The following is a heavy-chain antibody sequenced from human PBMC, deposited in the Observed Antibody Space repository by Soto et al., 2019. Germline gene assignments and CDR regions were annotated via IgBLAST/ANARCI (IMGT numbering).Heavy chain of an antibody. D-gene: IGHD2-2*01. CDR3: ARVVPGAEAWFGP. V-gene: IGHV1-2*02. CDR1: GYTFTGYY. Sequence: GASVKVSCKASGYTFTGYYMHWVRQAPGQGLEWMGWINPYSDGTNYAQKFQGRVSMTTDTSTTTAYMELRSLRSDDTAVYYCARVVPGAEAWFGPWGQGTLVTVSS. J-gene: IGHJ5*02. CDR2: INPYSDGT.